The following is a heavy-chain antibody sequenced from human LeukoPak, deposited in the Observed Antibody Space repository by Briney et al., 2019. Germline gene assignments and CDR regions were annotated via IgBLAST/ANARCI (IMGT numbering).Heavy chain of an antibody. CDR3: ARGGVVRQQDYYFDY. J-gene: IGHJ4*02. Sequence: GGSLRLSCAASGFTFSSYEMNWVRQAPGKGLEWVSYISSSGSTIYYADSVKGRFTISRDNAKNSLYLQMNSLRAEDTAVYYCARGGVVRQQDYYFDYGGKGTLVTVSS. CDR1: GFTFSSYE. V-gene: IGHV3-48*03. CDR2: ISSSGSTI. D-gene: IGHD2-2*01.